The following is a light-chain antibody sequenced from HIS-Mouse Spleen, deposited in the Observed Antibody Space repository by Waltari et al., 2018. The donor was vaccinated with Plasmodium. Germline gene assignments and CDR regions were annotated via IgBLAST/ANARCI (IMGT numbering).Light chain of an antibody. CDR2: EVS. J-gene: IGLJ2*01. CDR3: SSYAGSNNLV. V-gene: IGLV2-8*01. Sequence: QSALTQPPPASGSPGLSVTISCTGTTTDVGGYNYFPWYQQHPRKAPKLMIYEVSKRPSGVPDRFSGSKSGNTASLTVSGLQAEDEADYYCSSYAGSNNLVFGGGTKLTVL. CDR1: TTDVGGYNY.